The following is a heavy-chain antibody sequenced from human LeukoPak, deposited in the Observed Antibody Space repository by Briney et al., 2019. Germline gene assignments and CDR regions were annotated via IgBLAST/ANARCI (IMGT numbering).Heavy chain of an antibody. J-gene: IGHJ6*02. V-gene: IGHV3-43*02. Sequence: GGSLRLSCAASGFAFADYAMHWVRQIPGKGLECVAHIHADGGRTFYADSVKGRFTVPRDNGKNSLFLQMDSLTSDDTALYYCSTWAFYHGLDVWGQGTTVIVSS. CDR3: STWAFYHGLDV. CDR2: IHADGGRT. CDR1: GFAFADYA. D-gene: IGHD2/OR15-2a*01.